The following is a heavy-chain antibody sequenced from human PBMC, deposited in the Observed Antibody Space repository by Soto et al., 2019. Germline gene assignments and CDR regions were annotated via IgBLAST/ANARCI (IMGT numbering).Heavy chain of an antibody. J-gene: IGHJ6*02. CDR3: AKDGCSSTSCDGHYYYYGMDV. Sequence: GGSLRLSCAASGFTFSSYWMHWVRQASGKGLVWVSRISSDGSTTNYADSVKGRFTTSRDNAKNTLYLEMNSLRAEDTAVYYCAKDGCSSTSCDGHYYYYGMDVWGQETTVTVSS. D-gene: IGHD2-2*01. CDR1: GFTFSSYW. V-gene: IGHV3-74*01. CDR2: ISSDGSTT.